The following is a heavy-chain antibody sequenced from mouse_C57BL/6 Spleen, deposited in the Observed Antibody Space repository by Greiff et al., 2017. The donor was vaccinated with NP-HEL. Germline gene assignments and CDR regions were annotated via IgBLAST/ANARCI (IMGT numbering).Heavy chain of an antibody. CDR1: GYTFTSYW. CDR2: IYPGSGST. J-gene: IGHJ4*01. V-gene: IGHV1-55*01. Sequence: QVQLQPGAELVKPGASVKMSCKASGYTFTSYWITWVKQRPGQGLEWIGDIYPGSGSTNYNEKFKSKATLTVDTSSSTAYMQLSSLTSEDSAVYYCARRPHTYAMDYWGQGTSVTVSS. CDR3: ARRPHTYAMDY.